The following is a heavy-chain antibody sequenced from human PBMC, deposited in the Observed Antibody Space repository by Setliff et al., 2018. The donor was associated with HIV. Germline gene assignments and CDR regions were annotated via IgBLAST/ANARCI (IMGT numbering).Heavy chain of an antibody. CDR1: GYSFSRFS. Sequence: ASVKVSCKASGYSFSRFSINWVRQAPGQGLEWMGWINTNSWIPTYAQGFTGRFVFSLDTTVRTAYLEISDLRADDTGVYYCARDSSEYFDFSSGDVHYMDVWGKGTTVTVSS. CDR2: INTNSWIP. J-gene: IGHJ6*03. CDR3: ARDSSEYFDFSSGDVHYMDV. D-gene: IGHD3-3*01. V-gene: IGHV7-4-1*02.